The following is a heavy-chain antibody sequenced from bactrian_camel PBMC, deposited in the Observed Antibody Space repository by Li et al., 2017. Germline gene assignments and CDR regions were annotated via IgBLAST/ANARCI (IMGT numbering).Heavy chain of an antibody. D-gene: IGHD3*01. CDR3: AALPD. V-gene: IGHV3S55*01. CDR2: ILMNGTT. CDR1: GFRHVVCS. J-gene: IGHJ4*01. Sequence: HVQLVESGGALVQPGGSLRLSCAGSGFRHVVCSMGWYRQVPGKERVVVSRILMNGTTYYADSVKGRFTISRDDAKNMLYLHMSSLKLEDTAVYYCAALPDWGQGTQVTVS.